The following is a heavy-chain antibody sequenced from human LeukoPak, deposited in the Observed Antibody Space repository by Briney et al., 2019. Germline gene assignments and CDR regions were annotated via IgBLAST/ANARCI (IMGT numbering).Heavy chain of an antibody. CDR3: AGAPLTGYYNPLNY. D-gene: IGHD3-9*01. CDR1: GFTFDNYN. V-gene: IGHV3-9*01. J-gene: IGHJ4*02. CDR2: ISWNSGNT. Sequence: PGGSLRLSCAASGFTFDNYNLHWVRQAPGKGLEWVSGISWNSGNTGYADSVKGRFTISRDNSKNMLFLQMNSLRAEDTAVYYCAGAPLTGYYNPLNYWGQGTLVTVSS.